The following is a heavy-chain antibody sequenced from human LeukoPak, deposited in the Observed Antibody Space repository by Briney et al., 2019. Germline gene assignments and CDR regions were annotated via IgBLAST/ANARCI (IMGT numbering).Heavy chain of an antibody. D-gene: IGHD3-22*01. CDR2: ITHRGST. CDR1: GGSFREYY. J-gene: IGHJ4*02. CDR3: ARHRYDSIWK. Sequence: PSETLFLICAVYGGSFREYYWTWIRQSPGKGLEWIGEITHRGSTNSNPSLENRVTISVDTSKNQFSLKLSSVTAADTAVYYCARHRYDSIWKWGQGTLVTVSS. V-gene: IGHV4-34*01.